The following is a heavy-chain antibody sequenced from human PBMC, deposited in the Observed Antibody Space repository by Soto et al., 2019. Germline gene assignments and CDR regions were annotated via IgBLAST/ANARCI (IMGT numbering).Heavy chain of an antibody. CDR1: GGSISSYY. CDR3: AREPSRTVFGVGPFYP. CDR2: IYYSGST. V-gene: IGHV4-59*01. J-gene: IGHJ5*02. D-gene: IGHD3-3*01. Sequence: SETLSLTCTVSGGSISSYYWSWIRQPPGKGLEWIGYIYYSGSTNYNPSLKSRVTISVDTSKNQFSLKLSSVTAADTAVYYCAREPSRTVFGVGPFYPCGQGTLVTVSS.